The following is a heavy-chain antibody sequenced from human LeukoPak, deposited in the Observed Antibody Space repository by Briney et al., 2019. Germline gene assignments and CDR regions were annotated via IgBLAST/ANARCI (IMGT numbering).Heavy chain of an antibody. V-gene: IGHV1-2*02. CDR2: LNPNNGGT. CDR1: GYTFTDHY. Sequence: ASVRVSCKASGYTFTDHYIHWVRQAPGQGLEWMGWLNPNNGGTNYAQKFQGRVTMTRDTSIRTAYLELNRLTSDDMAMYYCARGGFDAFDIWGQGTMVTVSS. CDR3: ARGGFDAFDI. J-gene: IGHJ3*02.